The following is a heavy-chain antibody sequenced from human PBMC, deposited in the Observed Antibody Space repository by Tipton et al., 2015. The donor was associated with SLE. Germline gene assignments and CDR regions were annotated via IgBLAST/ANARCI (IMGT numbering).Heavy chain of an antibody. J-gene: IGHJ4*02. CDR2: IYTSGST. CDR3: ARAPRYCYDSSYFDY. D-gene: IGHD3-22*01. CDR1: GGSISSGSYY. V-gene: IGHV4-61*02. Sequence: LRLSCTVSGGSISSGSYYWSWIRQPAGKGLEWIGRIYTSGSTNYNPSLKSRVTISVDTSKNQFSLKLSSVTAADTAVYYCARAPRYCYDSSYFDYWGQGTLVTVSS.